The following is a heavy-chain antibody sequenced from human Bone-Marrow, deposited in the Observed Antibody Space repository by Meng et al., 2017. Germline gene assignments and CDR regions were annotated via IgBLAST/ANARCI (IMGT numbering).Heavy chain of an antibody. CDR1: GFSFTDAW. CDR2: SRNKADRYTT. CDR3: ARVGTSGNHPSDY. Sequence: GESLKISCVASGFSFTDAWMSWVRQAPGKGFEWVGRSRNKADRYTTEYAASVKGRFTISREESKNLLYLQMSSLKTEDTAVYYCARVGTSGNHPSDYWGQGTLVTVSS. V-gene: IGHV3-72*01. J-gene: IGHJ4*02. D-gene: IGHD1-14*01.